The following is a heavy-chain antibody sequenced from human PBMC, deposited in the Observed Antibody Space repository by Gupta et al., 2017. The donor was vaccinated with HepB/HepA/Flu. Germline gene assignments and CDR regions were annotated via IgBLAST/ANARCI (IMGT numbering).Heavy chain of an antibody. CDR1: GLDFSTSW. Sequence: EVQLVESGGGLVQSGGSLRLSCAVSGLDFSTSWMTWVRQTPGKGLEWAATIKPDGSEKFYVDSVKGRFTISRDNAKNSLYLQMNSLRDEDTALYYCVRGHHGLDVWGQGTTVTVSS. J-gene: IGHJ6*02. CDR3: VRGHHGLDV. CDR2: IKPDGSEK. V-gene: IGHV3-7*04.